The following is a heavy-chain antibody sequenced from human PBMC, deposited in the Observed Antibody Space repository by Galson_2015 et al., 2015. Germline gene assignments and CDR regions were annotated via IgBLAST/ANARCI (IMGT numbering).Heavy chain of an antibody. CDR3: AKSRGIGVAAAPDY. V-gene: IGHV3-23*01. D-gene: IGHD6-19*01. Sequence: SLRLSCAASGFTFSSYAMSWVRQAPGKGLERVSAISGSGGRTYYADSVKGRFTISRDSSENTLYLQMNSLRAEDTAVYYCAKSRGIGVAAAPDYWGQGTLVTVSS. CDR1: GFTFSSYA. CDR2: ISGSGGRT. J-gene: IGHJ4*02.